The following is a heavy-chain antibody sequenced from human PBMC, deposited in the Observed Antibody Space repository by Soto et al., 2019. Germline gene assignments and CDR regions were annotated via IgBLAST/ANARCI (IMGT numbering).Heavy chain of an antibody. J-gene: IGHJ4*02. CDR3: AREGVHNYTEYYFDY. V-gene: IGHV3-21*06. D-gene: IGHD3-10*01. CDR1: GFTFSYYP. Sequence: EVQLVESGGGLVQPGGSMRISCAASGFTFSYYPLHWVRRAPGKGLAWVSSISGVRDYIRYADSVKGRFAISRDNAKTSLYLQMNSLTAEDTAVYYCAREGVHNYTEYYFDYLRQGTLVTVSS. CDR2: ISGVRDYI.